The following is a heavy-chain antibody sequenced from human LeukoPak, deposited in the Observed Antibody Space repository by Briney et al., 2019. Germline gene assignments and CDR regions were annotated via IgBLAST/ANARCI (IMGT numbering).Heavy chain of an antibody. J-gene: IGHJ3*02. CDR3: ARDRFGGAQTDAFDI. CDR2: IYHSGST. D-gene: IGHD3-16*01. Sequence: SETLSLTCTVSGYSISSGYYWGWTRQPPGKGLEWIGGIYHSGSTYYNPSLKSRVTISVDTSKNQFSLKLSSVTAADTAVYYCARDRFGGAQTDAFDIWGQGTMVTVSS. V-gene: IGHV4-38-2*02. CDR1: GYSISSGYY.